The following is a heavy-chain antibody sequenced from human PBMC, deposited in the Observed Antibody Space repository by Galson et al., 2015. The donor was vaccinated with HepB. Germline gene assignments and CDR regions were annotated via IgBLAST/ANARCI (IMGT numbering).Heavy chain of an antibody. Sequence: SVKVSCKASGFTFTNYDTNWVRQATGQGLEWLGWMNPNSGNTGYAQKFQGRVTMTRNTSITTAYMELTRLRSEDTAIYYCARGPAGYDSSGYFDYWGQGTPVTVSS. CDR2: MNPNSGNT. CDR3: ARGPAGYDSSGYFDY. D-gene: IGHD3-22*01. CDR1: GFTFTNYD. V-gene: IGHV1-8*01. J-gene: IGHJ4*02.